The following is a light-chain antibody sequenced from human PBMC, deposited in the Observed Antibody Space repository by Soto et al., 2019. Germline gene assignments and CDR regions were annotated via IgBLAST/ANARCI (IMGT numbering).Light chain of an antibody. CDR1: SSDVGGYNY. CDR2: EVS. Sequence: QSVLTQPASVSGSPGQSITISCTGTSSDVGGYNYVSWYQHHPGKAPKLMIYEVSNRPSGVSNRFSGSKSGNTASLTISGLQAEDEAGYYCSSYTSSSTYVVFSGGTKVTVL. V-gene: IGLV2-14*01. CDR3: SSYTSSSTYVV. J-gene: IGLJ2*01.